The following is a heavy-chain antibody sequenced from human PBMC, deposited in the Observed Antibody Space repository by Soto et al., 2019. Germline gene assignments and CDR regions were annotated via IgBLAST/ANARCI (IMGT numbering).Heavy chain of an antibody. D-gene: IGHD2-2*01. CDR3: AHPRAEPGYCSGTICPAAFDI. CDR2: IFWNDDK. V-gene: IGHV2-5*01. Sequence: QITLKESGPTLVKPTQTLTLTCTFSGFSLTTSGVGVGWICQSPGKALEWLALIFWNDDKRYSPSLESRLTISNDTSKNQVALTMPTMDPVETATYYCAHPRAEPGYCSGTICPAAFDIWGQGTVVTVSS. CDR1: GFSLTTSGVG. J-gene: IGHJ3*02.